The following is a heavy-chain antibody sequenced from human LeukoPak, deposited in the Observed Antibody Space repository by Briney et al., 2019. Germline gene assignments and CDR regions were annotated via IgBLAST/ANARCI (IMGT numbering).Heavy chain of an antibody. D-gene: IGHD6-13*01. CDR1: GFTFSSFG. Sequence: GGSLRLSCAASGFTFSSFGMRWVRQAPGKGLEWISFIRYDGSNKYYTDSVKGRFTISRDNSQNTLYLQMNSLRTEDTALYFCAKDRTMAADGTYFDYWGQGTLVTVSS. J-gene: IGHJ4*02. CDR3: AKDRTMAADGTYFDY. CDR2: IRYDGSNK. V-gene: IGHV3-30*02.